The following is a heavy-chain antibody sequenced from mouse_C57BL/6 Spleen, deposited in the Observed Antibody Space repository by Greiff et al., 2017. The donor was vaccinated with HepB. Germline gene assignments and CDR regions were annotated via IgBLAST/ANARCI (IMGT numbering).Heavy chain of an antibody. CDR1: GYTFTSYW. J-gene: IGHJ3*01. Sequence: VQLQQPGAELVMPGASVKLSCKASGYTFTSYWMHWVKQRPGQGLEWIGEIDPSDSYTNYNQKFKGKSTLTVDKSSSTAYMQLSSLTSEDSAVYYWARGDSNSAWFAYWGQGTLVTVSA. D-gene: IGHD2-5*01. CDR2: IDPSDSYT. V-gene: IGHV1-69*01. CDR3: ARGDSNSAWFAY.